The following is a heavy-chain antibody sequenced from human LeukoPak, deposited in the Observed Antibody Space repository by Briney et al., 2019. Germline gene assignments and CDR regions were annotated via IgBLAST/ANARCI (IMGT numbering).Heavy chain of an antibody. CDR3: ARDRGIAGFDP. V-gene: IGHV3-48*04. J-gene: IGHJ5*02. CDR1: GFTFSSYS. Sequence: PGGSLRLSCAASGFTFSSYSMNWVRQAPGKGLEWVSYISSSSSTIYYADSVKGRFTISGDNAKNSLYLQMNSLRAEDTAVYYCARDRGIAGFDPWGQGTLVTVSS. CDR2: ISSSSSTI. D-gene: IGHD6-13*01.